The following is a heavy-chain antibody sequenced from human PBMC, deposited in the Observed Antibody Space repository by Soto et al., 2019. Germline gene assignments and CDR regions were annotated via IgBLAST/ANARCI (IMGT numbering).Heavy chain of an antibody. CDR3: TKNALQGAVAGPNWFDP. Sequence: EVQLLESGGGLVEPWGSLRFSCAASGFTFRNYAMNWVRQAPGNGLECVSAISGSGGSTYYADSVKGRFTISRDNSKNTLYVQMNSLRAEDTAVYYCTKNALQGAVAGPNWFDPWGQGTLVTVSS. J-gene: IGHJ5*02. CDR1: GFTFRNYA. D-gene: IGHD6-19*01. CDR2: ISGSGGST. V-gene: IGHV3-23*01.